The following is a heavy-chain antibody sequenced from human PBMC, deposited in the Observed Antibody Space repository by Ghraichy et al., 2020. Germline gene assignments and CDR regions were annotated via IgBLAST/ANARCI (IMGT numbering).Heavy chain of an antibody. CDR1: GFTFDDYA. Sequence: LSLTCAASGFTFDDYAIHWVRQAPGKGLEWVSGISWNSATVGYAESVKGRFTVSRDNAKNSLYLQMNSLRPEDTALYYCAKARGFAYGIDAFEIWGQGTMVTVSS. CDR2: ISWNSATV. D-gene: IGHD3-10*01. J-gene: IGHJ3*02. V-gene: IGHV3-9*01. CDR3: AKARGFAYGIDAFEI.